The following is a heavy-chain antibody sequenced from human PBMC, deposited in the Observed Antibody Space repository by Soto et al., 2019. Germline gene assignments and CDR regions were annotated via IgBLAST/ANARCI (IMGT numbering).Heavy chain of an antibody. J-gene: IGHJ4*02. CDR2: IYYSGST. D-gene: IGHD1-26*01. Sequence: PSETLSLTCTVSGGSISSGDYYWSWIRQPPGKGLEWIGYIYYSGSTYYNPSLKSRVTISVDTSKNQFSLKLSSVTAADTAVYYCASELPQKNAFDYWGQGTLVTASS. V-gene: IGHV4-30-4*01. CDR3: ASELPQKNAFDY. CDR1: GGSISSGDYY.